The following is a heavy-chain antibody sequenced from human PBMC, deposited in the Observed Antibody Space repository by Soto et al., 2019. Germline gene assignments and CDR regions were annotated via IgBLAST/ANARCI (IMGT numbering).Heavy chain of an antibody. D-gene: IGHD3-3*01. Sequence: SETLSLTCTVSGGSMTSYYWTWIRQPAAKGLEWIGRVYSSGGTHYNPSLKSRVTISLDTSKNQFSLRLLSVTDADTAVYFCARGQRFSDWFDPWGQGTLVTVSS. V-gene: IGHV4-4*07. CDR1: GGSMTSYY. CDR3: ARGQRFSDWFDP. CDR2: VYSSGGT. J-gene: IGHJ5*02.